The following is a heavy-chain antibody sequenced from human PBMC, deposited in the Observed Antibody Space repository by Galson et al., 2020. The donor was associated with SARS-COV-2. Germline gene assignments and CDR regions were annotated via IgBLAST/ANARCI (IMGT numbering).Heavy chain of an antibody. D-gene: IGHD6-19*01. CDR3: RQFALGAVPIDY. CDR1: GGSMNSGSYY. J-gene: IGHJ4*02. CDR2: VFITGTT. Sequence: LSLTCTVSGGSMNSGSYYWNWIRQPAGKGLEWIGHVFITGTTNYNPSLKSRATISLDTSKNQFSLKLTSVTAADTAVYYCRQFALGAVPIDYWGQGTLVTVSS. V-gene: IGHV4-61*09.